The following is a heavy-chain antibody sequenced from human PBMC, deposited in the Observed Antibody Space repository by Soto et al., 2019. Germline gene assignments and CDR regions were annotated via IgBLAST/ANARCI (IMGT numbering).Heavy chain of an antibody. Sequence: GGSLRLSCVTSGFTFSRNTMNWVRQAPGKGPEWVASITSSGSYVYYADSVKGRFSASRDNAKNSLSLQMDSLRPDDTGIYFCVKDEGIEAMDVWGQGTTVTVSS. V-gene: IGHV3-21*01. D-gene: IGHD3-3*02. CDR3: VKDEGIEAMDV. CDR2: ITSSGSYV. CDR1: GFTFSRNT. J-gene: IGHJ6*02.